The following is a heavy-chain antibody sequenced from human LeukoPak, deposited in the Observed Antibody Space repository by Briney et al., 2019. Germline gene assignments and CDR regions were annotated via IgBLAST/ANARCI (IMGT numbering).Heavy chain of an antibody. CDR1: GGPFSGYY. V-gene: IGHV4-34*01. D-gene: IGHD3-22*01. Sequence: SETLSLTCAVYGGPFSGYYWSWIRQPPGKGLEWIGEINHSGSTNYNPSLKSRVTISVDTSKHQFSLKLSSVTAADTAVYYCARGPGNYDSSGYLVYYFDYWGQGTLVTVSS. CDR3: ARGPGNYDSSGYLVYYFDY. J-gene: IGHJ4*02. CDR2: INHSGST.